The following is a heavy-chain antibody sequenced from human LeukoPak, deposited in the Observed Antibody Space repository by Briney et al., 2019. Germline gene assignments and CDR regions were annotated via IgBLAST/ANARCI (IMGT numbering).Heavy chain of an antibody. V-gene: IGHV3-66*01. J-gene: IGHJ4*02. CDR1: GFTFSSNY. CDR3: ARGGEKLFDY. Sequence: GGSLRLSCAASGFTFSSNYMSWVRQAPGKGLEWVSVIYSGGSTYYADSVKGRFTISRDNAKNSLYLQMNSLRGEDTAVYYCARGGEKLFDYWGQGTLVTVSS. CDR2: IYSGGST. D-gene: IGHD5-12*01.